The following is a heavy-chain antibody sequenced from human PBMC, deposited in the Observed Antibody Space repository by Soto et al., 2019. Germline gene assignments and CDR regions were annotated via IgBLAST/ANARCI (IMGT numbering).Heavy chain of an antibody. CDR1: GGSISSGGYY. J-gene: IGHJ6*02. D-gene: IGHD3-10*01. CDR3: ARTAITMVRVVHRLLRYYYGMDV. CDR2: HYYSGST. V-gene: IGHV4-31*03. Sequence: QVQLQESGPGLVKPSQTLSLTCTVSGGSISSGGYYWRWIRQHPGKGMEWIGYHYYSGSTYYNPSIKSRVTISDDTPKNQFSQKMSSVTAADTAVYYCARTAITMVRVVHRLLRYYYGMDVWGQGTTVTVSS.